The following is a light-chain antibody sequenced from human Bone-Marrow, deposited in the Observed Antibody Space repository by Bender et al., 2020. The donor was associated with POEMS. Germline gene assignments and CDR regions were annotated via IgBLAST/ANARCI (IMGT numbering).Light chain of an antibody. CDR3: AAWDDSVKGLV. V-gene: IGLV1-36*01. Sequence: QSVLTQPPSVSEAPRQGVSISCSGSSSNIGSHSVNWYQQVPGKAPKLVIYYDDLVAPGVSDRFSGSKSGTSASLAISGLQSDDEADYYCAAWDDSVKGLVFGGGTKLTVL. CDR1: SSNIGSHS. CDR2: YDD. J-gene: IGLJ2*01.